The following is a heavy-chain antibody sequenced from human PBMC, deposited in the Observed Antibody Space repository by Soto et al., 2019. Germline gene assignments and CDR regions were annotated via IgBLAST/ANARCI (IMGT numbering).Heavy chain of an antibody. CDR1: GGSFSGYY. D-gene: IGHD3-10*01. CDR2: INHSGST. Sequence: QVQLQQWGAGLLKPSETLSLTCAVYGGSFSGYYWSWIRQPPGKGLEWIGEINHSGSTNYNPALQSRVTISVDESKNQFALKMSSVTAADPAVYYCARENGSGSYWGYWGPGTLVTVSS. CDR3: ARENGSGSYWGY. V-gene: IGHV4-34*01. J-gene: IGHJ4*02.